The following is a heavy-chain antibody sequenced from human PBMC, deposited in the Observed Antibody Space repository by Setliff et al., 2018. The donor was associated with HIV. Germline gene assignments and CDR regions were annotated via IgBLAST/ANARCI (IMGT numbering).Heavy chain of an antibody. CDR3: ASATVGGASPFDS. CDR1: GGSISSYY. V-gene: IGHV4-4*07. Sequence: SETLSLTCTVFGGSISSYYWSWIRQPAGKGLEWIGRIYTSGTTNYNPSLKSRVTMSVDKSKNQFSLELRSVTAADTAVYYCASATVGGASPFDSWGPGTLVTVSS. D-gene: IGHD4-4*01. CDR2: IYTSGTT. J-gene: IGHJ4*02.